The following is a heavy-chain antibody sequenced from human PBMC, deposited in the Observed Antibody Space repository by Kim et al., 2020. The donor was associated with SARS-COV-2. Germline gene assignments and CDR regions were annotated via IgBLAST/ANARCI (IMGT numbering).Heavy chain of an antibody. D-gene: IGHD4-17*01. CDR3: AKQTTVTIVLGGMDV. V-gene: IGHV3-9*01. Sequence: DAVKGRFTNSRDNAKSSLYLQMNSLRAEDTALYYCAKQTTVTIVLGGMDVWGQGTTVTVSS. J-gene: IGHJ6*02.